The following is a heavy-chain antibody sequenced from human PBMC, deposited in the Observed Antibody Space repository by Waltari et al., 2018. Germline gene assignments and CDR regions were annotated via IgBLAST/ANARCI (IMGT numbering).Heavy chain of an antibody. J-gene: IGHJ3*02. Sequence: QVQLVQSGAEVKKPGSSVTVSCKASGGAFGSYAIPWVRQAPGHGLEWVGGMIPIYGTPNFAQKFQGRVTFTADESTTTAYMELTSLKSEDTAIYYCARRNLGYAFDIWGQGTLVTVSS. CDR3: ARRNLGYAFDI. CDR2: MIPIYGTP. D-gene: IGHD1-26*01. V-gene: IGHV1-69*12. CDR1: GGAFGSYA.